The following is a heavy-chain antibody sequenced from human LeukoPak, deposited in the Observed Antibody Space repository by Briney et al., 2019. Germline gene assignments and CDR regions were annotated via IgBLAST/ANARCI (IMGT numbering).Heavy chain of an antibody. CDR2: ISSSSSYI. CDR1: GFTFSSYS. V-gene: IGHV3-21*04. Sequence: GGSLRLSCAASGFTFSSYSMNWVRQAPGKGLEWVSSISSSSSYIYYADSVKGRFTISRDNAKNSVYLEMNSLRADDTAVYYCARSRSLGDAFDIWGQGTMVTVSS. J-gene: IGHJ3*02. CDR3: ARSRSLGDAFDI.